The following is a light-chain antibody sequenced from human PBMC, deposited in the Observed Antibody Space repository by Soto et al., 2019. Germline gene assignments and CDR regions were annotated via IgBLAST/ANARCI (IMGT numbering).Light chain of an antibody. Sequence: QSALTQPASVSGSPGQSITISCTGTSSDVGGYNYVSWYQHHPGKAPKLMIFDVSNRLSGVPNRFSGSKSGTTASLAITGLQAEDEADYYCQSYDSSLSGYVFGTGTKVTVL. CDR1: SSDVGGYNY. J-gene: IGLJ1*01. V-gene: IGLV2-14*03. CDR3: QSYDSSLSGYV. CDR2: DVS.